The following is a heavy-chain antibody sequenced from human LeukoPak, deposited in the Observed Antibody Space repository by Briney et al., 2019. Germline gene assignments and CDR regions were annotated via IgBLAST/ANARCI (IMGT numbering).Heavy chain of an antibody. Sequence: GGSLRLSCAASGFTFSQYAIHWVRQAPGKGLEWVAVISYDGNHKYYADSVKGRFTISRDNSKNTLYLQMNSLRAEDTAVYYCARENYYDTKWGQGTLVTVSS. CDR1: GFTFSQYA. J-gene: IGHJ4*02. CDR2: ISYDGNHK. V-gene: IGHV3-30*14. D-gene: IGHD3-22*01. CDR3: ARENYYDTK.